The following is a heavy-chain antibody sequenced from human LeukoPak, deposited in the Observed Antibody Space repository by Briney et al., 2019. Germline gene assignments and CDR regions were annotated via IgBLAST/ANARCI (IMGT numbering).Heavy chain of an antibody. CDR2: ITRDGGYS. Sequence: GGSLRLSCAASGFTFSSYWMHWVRQVPGKGLEWVSLITRDGGYSFYADSVKGRFTISRDNDKNSLSLQMNSLRTEDTALYYCATERQQYFDYWGQGTLVTVSS. V-gene: IGHV3-43*01. CDR3: ATERQQYFDY. D-gene: IGHD1-1*01. J-gene: IGHJ4*02. CDR1: GFTFSSYW.